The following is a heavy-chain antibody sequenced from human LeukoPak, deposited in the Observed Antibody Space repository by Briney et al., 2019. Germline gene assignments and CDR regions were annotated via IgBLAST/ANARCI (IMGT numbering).Heavy chain of an antibody. J-gene: IGHJ5*02. Sequence: SETLSLTCTVSGGSVSSYYWSWIRQPPGKGLEWIGYIYYSGSTNYNPSLKSRVTISVDTSKNQFSLKLSSVTAADTAVYYCARKEEYCSGGSCYLGWFDPWGPGTLVTVSS. CDR3: ARKEEYCSGGSCYLGWFDP. D-gene: IGHD2-15*01. CDR1: GGSVSSYY. V-gene: IGHV4-59*02. CDR2: IYYSGST.